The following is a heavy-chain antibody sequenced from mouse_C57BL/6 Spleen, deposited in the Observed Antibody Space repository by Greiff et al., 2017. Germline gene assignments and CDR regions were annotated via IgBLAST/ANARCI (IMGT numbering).Heavy chain of an antibody. V-gene: IGHV5-6*01. CDR2: ISSGGSYT. CDR1: GFTFSSYG. D-gene: IGHD1-1*01. Sequence: EVHLVESGGDLVKPGGSLKLSCAASGFTFSSYGMSWVRQTPDKRLEWVATISSGGSYTYYPDSVKGRFTISRDNAKNTLYLQMSSLKSEDTAMYYCARYYYGSSYWYFDVWGTGTTVTVDS. CDR3: ARYYYGSSYWYFDV. J-gene: IGHJ1*03.